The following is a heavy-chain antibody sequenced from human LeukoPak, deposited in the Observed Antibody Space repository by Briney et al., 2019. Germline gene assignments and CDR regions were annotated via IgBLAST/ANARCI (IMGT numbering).Heavy chain of an antibody. CDR1: GFTVSTTY. D-gene: IGHD2-2*01. CDR3: ARDLYCSSTSCYVGRYYYYGMDV. Sequence: GGSLRLSCSASGFTVSTTYMTWVRQAPGKGLEWVSLIYSGGSTYYADSVKGRFTISRDNAKNSLYLQMNSLRAEDTAVYYCARDLYCSSTSCYVGRYYYYGMDVWGQGTTVTVSS. J-gene: IGHJ6*02. V-gene: IGHV3-66*01. CDR2: IYSGGST.